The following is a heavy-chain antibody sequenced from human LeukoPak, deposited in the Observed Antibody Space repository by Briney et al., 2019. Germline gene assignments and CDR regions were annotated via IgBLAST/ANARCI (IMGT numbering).Heavy chain of an antibody. CDR2: VNPNSGGT. CDR1: GYTFTGYY. Sequence: GASVKVSCKASGYTFTGYYIHWVRQAPGQGLEWMGWVNPNSGGTNYAQNFQGRVTMTRDTSTSTAYMEVSSLRSDDTAVYYCARDKTGTTKRVPQYFDYWGQGTLVTVSS. D-gene: IGHD1-1*01. V-gene: IGHV1-2*02. CDR3: ARDKTGTTKRVPQYFDY. J-gene: IGHJ4*02.